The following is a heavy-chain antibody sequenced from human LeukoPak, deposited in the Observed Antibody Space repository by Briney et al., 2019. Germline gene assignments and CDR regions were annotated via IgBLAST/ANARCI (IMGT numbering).Heavy chain of an antibody. J-gene: IGHJ5*02. D-gene: IGHD3-10*01. Sequence: PGGSLRLSCAASGFTFSDYYMSWLRQAPGKGLEWVSYISSSGSTIYYADSVKGRFTISRDNAKNSLYLQMNSLRAEDTAVYYCARDPDFYGSGSYYKVNWFDPWGQGTLVTVSS. CDR1: GFTFSDYY. CDR2: ISSSGSTI. CDR3: ARDPDFYGSGSYYKVNWFDP. V-gene: IGHV3-11*01.